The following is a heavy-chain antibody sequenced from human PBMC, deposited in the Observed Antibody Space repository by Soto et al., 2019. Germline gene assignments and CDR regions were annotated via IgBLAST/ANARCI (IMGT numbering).Heavy chain of an antibody. CDR3: ARVDSILFEGGEWFDP. V-gene: IGHV1-69*01. CDR2: IIPTFGTI. CDR1: GGTLYNFA. Sequence: QVQLVQSGAEVKKPGSSVKVSCQAAGGTLYNFAISWMRQAPGQGLEWMGGIIPTFGTIDYAQKFQGRVTITADEITGTAYMELSSLRSEDTAIYYCARVDSILFEGGEWFDPWGQGTLVTVSS. J-gene: IGHJ5*02. D-gene: IGHD3-16*01.